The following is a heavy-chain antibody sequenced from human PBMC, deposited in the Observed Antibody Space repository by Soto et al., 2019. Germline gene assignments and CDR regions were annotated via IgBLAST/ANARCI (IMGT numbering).Heavy chain of an antibody. J-gene: IGHJ6*02. CDR1: GFTFGDYA. CDR2: IRSKAYGGTT. Sequence: GGSLRLSCTASGFTFGDYAMSWFRQAPGKGLEWVGFIRSKAYGGTTEYAASVKGRFTISRDDSKSIAYLQMNSLKTEDTAVYYCTRVGCSGGSCYSHYYYYGMDVWGQGTTVTVSS. D-gene: IGHD2-15*01. CDR3: TRVGCSGGSCYSHYYYYGMDV. V-gene: IGHV3-49*03.